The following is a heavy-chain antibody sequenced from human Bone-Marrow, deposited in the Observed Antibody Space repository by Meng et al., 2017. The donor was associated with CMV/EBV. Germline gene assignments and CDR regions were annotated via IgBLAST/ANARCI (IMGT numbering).Heavy chain of an antibody. CDR3: AREGERTIFGVVIGRRGDAFDI. J-gene: IGHJ3*02. CDR2: INSDGSST. Sequence: GESLKISCAASGFTFSSYWMHWVRQAPGKGLVWVSRINSDGSSTSYADSVKGRFTISRDNAKNTLYLQMYSLRAEDTAVYYCAREGERTIFGVVIGRRGDAFDIWGQGTMVTVSS. V-gene: IGHV3-74*01. D-gene: IGHD3-3*01. CDR1: GFTFSSYW.